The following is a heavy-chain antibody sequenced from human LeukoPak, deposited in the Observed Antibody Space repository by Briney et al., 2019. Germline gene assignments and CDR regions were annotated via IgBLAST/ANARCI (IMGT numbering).Heavy chain of an antibody. J-gene: IGHJ1*01. Sequence: ASVKVSCKASGYTFTGYYMHWVRQAPGQGLEWMGWMNPNSGNTGFAQKFQGRVTMTRNTSISTAYMELSSLRAEDTAVYYCAREYSSTWYRGLAEYFQQWGQGTQVTVSS. CDR3: AREYSSTWYRGLAEYFQQ. V-gene: IGHV1-8*02. CDR1: GYTFTGYY. D-gene: IGHD6-13*01. CDR2: MNPNSGNT.